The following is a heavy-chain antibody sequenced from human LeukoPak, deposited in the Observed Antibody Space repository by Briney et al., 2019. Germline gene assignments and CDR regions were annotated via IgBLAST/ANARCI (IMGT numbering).Heavy chain of an antibody. J-gene: IGHJ5*02. V-gene: IGHV1-2*02. CDR3: ARYLYYYGSGSYSWFDP. CDR2: INPNSGGT. CDR1: GYTFTGYY. D-gene: IGHD3-10*01. Sequence: GVSVKVSCKASGYTFTGYYMHCVRQAPGQGLEWMGWINPNSGGTNYAQKFQGRVTMTRDTSISTAYMELSRLRSDDTAVYYCARYLYYYGSGSYSWFDPWGQGTLVTVSS.